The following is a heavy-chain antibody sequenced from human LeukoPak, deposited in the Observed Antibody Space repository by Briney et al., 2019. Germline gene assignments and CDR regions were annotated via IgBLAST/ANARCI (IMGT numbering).Heavy chain of an antibody. CDR2: ISGNNDNP. J-gene: IGHJ4*02. V-gene: IGHV1-18*01. CDR3: ARDGTSTDDY. Sequence: GASVKVSCKASGYTFSNFGINWVRQAPGQGLERMGWISGNNDNPNYGQKFQGRFTVTTDSSTNTAYMELRNLRFDDTAVYYCARDGTSTDDYWGQGTLVTVSS. CDR1: GYTFSNFG. D-gene: IGHD2-2*01.